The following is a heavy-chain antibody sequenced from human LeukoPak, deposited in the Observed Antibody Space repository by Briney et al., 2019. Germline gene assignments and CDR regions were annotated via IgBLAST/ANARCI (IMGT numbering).Heavy chain of an antibody. J-gene: IGHJ4*02. CDR3: ARGNGWYYY. CDR2: MYYSGST. D-gene: IGHD6-19*01. V-gene: IGHV4-61*01. Sequence: SETLSLTCTVSGYSISSGYYWGWIRQPPGKGLEWIGYMYYSGSTNYNPSLKSRVTMSVDTSKNQFALKLNSVTAADTALYYCARGNGWYYYWGQGTLVTVSS. CDR1: GYSISSGYY.